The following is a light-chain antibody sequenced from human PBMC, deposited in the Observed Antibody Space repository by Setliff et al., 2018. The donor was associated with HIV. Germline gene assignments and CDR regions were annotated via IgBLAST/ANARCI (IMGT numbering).Light chain of an antibody. CDR3: GTWDSSLSIYV. Sequence: QSVLTQPPSVSAAPGQKVTISCSGSSSNIGSNYVSWYQQLRGTAPKLLIYDNNKRPSGIPDRFSGSKSGTSATLGITGLQTGDEADYCCGTWDSSLSIYVFGTGTKVTVL. CDR2: DNN. J-gene: IGLJ1*01. V-gene: IGLV1-51*01. CDR1: SSNIGSNY.